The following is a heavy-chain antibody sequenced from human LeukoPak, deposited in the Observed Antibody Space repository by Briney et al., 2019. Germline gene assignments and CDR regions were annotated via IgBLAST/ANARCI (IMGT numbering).Heavy chain of an antibody. CDR2: ISSSSSYI. J-gene: IGHJ2*01. CDR3: ARDGVSGSYYGWYFDL. Sequence: GRSLRLSCAASGFTFDDYAMHWVRQAPGKGLEWVSSISSSSSYIYYADSVKGRFTISRDNAKNSLYLQMNSLRAEDTAVYYCARDGVSGSYYGWYFDLWGRGTLVTVSS. D-gene: IGHD1-26*01. V-gene: IGHV3-21*01. CDR1: GFTFDDYA.